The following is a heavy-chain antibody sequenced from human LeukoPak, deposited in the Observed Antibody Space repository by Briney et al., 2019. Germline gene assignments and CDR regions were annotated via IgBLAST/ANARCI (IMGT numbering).Heavy chain of an antibody. CDR3: ARAGYSYGRYYYYYTDV. CDR1: GGTFSSYA. V-gene: IGHV1-69*06. CDR2: IIPIFGTA. Sequence: SVKVSCKASGGTFSSYAISWVRQAPGQGLEWMGGIIPIFGTANYAQKFQGRVTITADKSTSTAYMELSSLRSEDTAVYYCARAGYSYGRYYYYYTDVWGKGTTVTVSS. D-gene: IGHD5-18*01. J-gene: IGHJ6*03.